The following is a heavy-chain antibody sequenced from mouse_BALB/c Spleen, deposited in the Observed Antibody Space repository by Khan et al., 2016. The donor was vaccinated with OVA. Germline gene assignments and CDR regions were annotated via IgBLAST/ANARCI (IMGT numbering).Heavy chain of an antibody. CDR3: ARKNYYGYAMDY. D-gene: IGHD1-1*01. CDR2: ISYSGST. V-gene: IGHV3-2*02. J-gene: IGHJ4*01. Sequence: EVKLEELGPGLVKPSQSLSLTCTVTGYSITSGYAWNWIRQFPGNKLEWMGYISYSGSTSYNPSLRSRISITRDTSKNQFFLQLNSVTTEDTATYYCARKNYYGYAMDYWGQGTSVTVSS. CDR1: GYSITSGYA.